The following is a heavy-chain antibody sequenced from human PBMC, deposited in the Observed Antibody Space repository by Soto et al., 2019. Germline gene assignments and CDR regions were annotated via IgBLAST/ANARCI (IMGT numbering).Heavy chain of an antibody. CDR1: GYTFNIYA. V-gene: IGHV1-3*01. J-gene: IGHJ3*02. CDR3: ARDCTYCGGDTGREAFDI. CDR2: MNAGNGNT. D-gene: IGHD2-21*01. Sequence: PSVKVSCKASGYTFNIYAIHWVRQAPGQRPEWMGWMNAGNGNTEYSPKFHGRVTMTRDRYARAAYMELSGLTSEDTAVYYCARDCTYCGGDTGREAFDIWGQGTMVTVSS.